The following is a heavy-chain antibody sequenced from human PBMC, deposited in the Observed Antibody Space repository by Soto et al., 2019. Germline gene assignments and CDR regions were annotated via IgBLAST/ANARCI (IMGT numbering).Heavy chain of an antibody. V-gene: IGHV4-61*08. J-gene: IGHJ2*01. CDR3: ARTQGSGPNWYFDL. CDR1: GGSISSGGYY. CDR2: IYYSGST. Sequence: SSETLSLTCTVSGGSISSGGYYWSWIRQHPGKGLEWIGYIYYSGSTNYNPSLKSRVTISVDTSKNQFSLKLSSVTAADTAVYYCARTQGSGPNWYFDLWGRGTLVTVSS.